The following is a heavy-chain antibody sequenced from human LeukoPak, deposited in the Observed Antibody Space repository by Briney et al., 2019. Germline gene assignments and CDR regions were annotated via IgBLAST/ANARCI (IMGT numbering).Heavy chain of an antibody. D-gene: IGHD2-15*01. CDR1: GFTFSSYA. V-gene: IGHV3-30-3*01. Sequence: PGRSLRLSCAASGFTFSSYAMHWVRQAPGKGLEWVAVISCDGSNKYYADSVKGRFTISRDNSKNTLYLQMNSLRAEDTAVYYCARALVVVAATPDYWGQGTLVTVSS. CDR3: ARALVVVAATPDY. J-gene: IGHJ4*02. CDR2: ISCDGSNK.